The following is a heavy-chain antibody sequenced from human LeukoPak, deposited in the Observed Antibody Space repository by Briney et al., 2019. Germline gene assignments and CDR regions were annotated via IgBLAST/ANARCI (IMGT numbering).Heavy chain of an antibody. D-gene: IGHD1-26*01. CDR3: ARGWELQDDYFDF. J-gene: IGHJ4*02. V-gene: IGHV3-7*01. CDR2: IKADGGDK. Sequence: PGGSLRLSCAASGFTFSSYWMTWVRQAPGRGLEWVATIKADGGDKYYVNSVKGRFTISRDNAKNSLSLQMDSLRAEDTAVYYCARGWELQDDYFDFWGQGTLVTVSS. CDR1: GFTFSSYW.